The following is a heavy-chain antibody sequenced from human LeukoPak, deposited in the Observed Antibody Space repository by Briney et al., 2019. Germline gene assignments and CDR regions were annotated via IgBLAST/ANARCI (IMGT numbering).Heavy chain of an antibody. CDR2: ISSSSSYI. J-gene: IGHJ4*02. V-gene: IGHV3-21*01. CDR1: GFTFSSYS. D-gene: IGHD1-26*01. Sequence: GGSLRLSCAASGFTFSSYSMNWVRQAPGKGLEWVSSISSSSSYIYYADSVKGRLTISRDNAKNSLYLQMNSLRAEDTAVYYCARDRGGSSPFDYWGQGTLVTVSS. CDR3: ARDRGGSSPFDY.